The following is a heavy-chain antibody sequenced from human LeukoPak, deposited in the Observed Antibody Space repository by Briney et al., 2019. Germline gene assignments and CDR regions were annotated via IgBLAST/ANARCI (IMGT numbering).Heavy chain of an antibody. Sequence: ASVKVSCKASGYTFTGYYMHWVRQAPGQGLEWMGWINPNSGGTNYAQKLQGRVTMTTDTSTSTAYMELRSLRSDDTAVYYCARGPGIVGATVYYYYYGMDVWGQGTTVTVSS. V-gene: IGHV1-2*02. J-gene: IGHJ6*02. D-gene: IGHD1-26*01. CDR1: GYTFTGYY. CDR2: INPNSGGT. CDR3: ARGPGIVGATVYYYYYGMDV.